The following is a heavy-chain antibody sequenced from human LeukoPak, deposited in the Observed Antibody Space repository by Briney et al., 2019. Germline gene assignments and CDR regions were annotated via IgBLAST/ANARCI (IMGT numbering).Heavy chain of an antibody. V-gene: IGHV4-59*08. Sequence: SETLSLTCTVSGGSISSSYWSWIRQPPGKGLEWIGYIYYRGSTNYNPSLKSRVTISVDTSKYQFSLKLSSVTATDRALYFCARHAGAAAPFDYGGEGTLVTVSS. J-gene: IGHJ4*02. CDR1: GGSISSSY. CDR2: IYYRGST. CDR3: ARHAGAAAPFDY. D-gene: IGHD6-25*01.